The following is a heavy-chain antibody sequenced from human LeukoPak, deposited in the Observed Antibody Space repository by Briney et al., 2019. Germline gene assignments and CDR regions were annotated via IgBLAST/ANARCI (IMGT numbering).Heavy chain of an antibody. D-gene: IGHD2-2*01. CDR1: GYTFTSYD. CDR2: ISAYNGNT. J-gene: IGHJ4*02. Sequence: ASVKVSCKASGYTFTSYDINWVRQAPGQGLEWMGWISAYNGNTNYTQKLQGRVTMTTDTSTSTAYMELRSLRSDDTAVYYCARDLARIIPAATTFDSWGQGTLVTVSS. V-gene: IGHV1-18*01. CDR3: ARDLARIIPAATTFDS.